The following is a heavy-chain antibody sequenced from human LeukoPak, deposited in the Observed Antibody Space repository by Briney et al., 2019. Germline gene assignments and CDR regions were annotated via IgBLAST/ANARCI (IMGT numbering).Heavy chain of an antibody. D-gene: IGHD2-15*01. V-gene: IGHV3-23*01. Sequence: PGGSLRLSCAASGFTFSSYAMSWVRQAPGKGLEWVSAISGSGGSTYXXDSXXXRFTISRDNSKNTLYLQMNSLRAEDTAVYYCAXDPSIKVVNWFDPWGQGTLVTVSS. J-gene: IGHJ5*02. CDR1: GFTFSSYA. CDR3: AXDPSIKVVNWFDP. CDR2: ISGSGGST.